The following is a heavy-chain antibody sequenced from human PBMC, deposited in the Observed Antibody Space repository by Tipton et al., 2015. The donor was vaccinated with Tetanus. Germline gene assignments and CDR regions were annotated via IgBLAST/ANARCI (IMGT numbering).Heavy chain of an antibody. D-gene: IGHD6-19*01. CDR1: GASLRGGDYH. CDR2: ISGSGTS. Sequence: GLVKPSETLSLTCTVSGASLRGGDYHWSWIRQPPGKGLEWLAYISGSGTSNSNYYLKSRITMTHDTSRNQFSLKPTAVTAADTAVYYCAILPKHWLAPRGAPWGQGILVTVSS. V-gene: IGHV4-61*08. CDR3: AILPKHWLAPRGAP. J-gene: IGHJ5*02.